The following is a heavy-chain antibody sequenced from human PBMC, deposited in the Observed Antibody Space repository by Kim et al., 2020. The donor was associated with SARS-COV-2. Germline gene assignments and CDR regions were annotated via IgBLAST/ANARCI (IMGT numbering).Heavy chain of an antibody. CDR1: GFTVSSNY. D-gene: IGHD2-15*01. J-gene: IGHJ6*02. CDR3: ARSDLLYYYYYGMDV. V-gene: IGHV3-53*01. CDR2: IYSGGST. Sequence: GGSLRLSCAASGFTVSSNYMSWVRQAPGKGLEWVSVIYSGGSTYYADSVKGRFTISRDNSKNTLYLQMNSLRAEDTAVYYCARSDLLYYYYYGMDVWGQGTTVTVSS.